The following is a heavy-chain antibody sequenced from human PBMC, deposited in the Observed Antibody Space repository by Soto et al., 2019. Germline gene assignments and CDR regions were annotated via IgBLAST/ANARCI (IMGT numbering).Heavy chain of an antibody. V-gene: IGHV1-18*01. D-gene: IGHD1-1*01. CDR2: ISGYNGDT. J-gene: IGHJ4*02. CDR3: ARRAETNGWNGFGADKYYFDF. CDR1: GYTFNTYS. Sequence: QVQLVQSGAEVKKPGASVKVSCKASGYTFNTYSISWVRQAPGQGLEWMGWISGYNGDTHYAQKFQGRVTMTTDTSTSTAYMELRSLRSDDTAMYYCARRAETNGWNGFGADKYYFDFWGQGTLVTVSS.